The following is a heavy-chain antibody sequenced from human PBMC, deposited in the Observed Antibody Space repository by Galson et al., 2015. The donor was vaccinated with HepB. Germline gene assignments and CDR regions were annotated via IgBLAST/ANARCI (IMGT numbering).Heavy chain of an antibody. D-gene: IGHD3-3*01. CDR2: ISYDGSNK. CDR3: ARELGYHDFWSYYYGMDV. V-gene: IGHV3-30-3*01. Sequence: LRLSCAASGFTFSSYAMHWVRQAPGKGLEWVALISYDGSNKYYADSVKGRFTISRDNSKNTLYPQVNSLRAEDTAVYYCARELGYHDFWSYYYGMDVWGQGTTVTVSS. J-gene: IGHJ6*02. CDR1: GFTFSSYA.